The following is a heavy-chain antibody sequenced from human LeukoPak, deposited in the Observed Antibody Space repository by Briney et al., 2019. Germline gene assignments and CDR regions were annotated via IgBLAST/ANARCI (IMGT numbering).Heavy chain of an antibody. D-gene: IGHD1-26*01. CDR3: ARTPGRGATGYYYYYMDV. CDR2: IRYDGSNK. J-gene: IGHJ6*03. Sequence: GGSLRLSCAASGFTFSSYGMHWVRQAPGKGLEWVAFIRYDGSNKYYADSVKGRFTISRDNSKNTLYLQMNSLRAEDTAVYYCARTPGRGATGYYYYYMDVWGKGTTVTVSS. CDR1: GFTFSSYG. V-gene: IGHV3-30*02.